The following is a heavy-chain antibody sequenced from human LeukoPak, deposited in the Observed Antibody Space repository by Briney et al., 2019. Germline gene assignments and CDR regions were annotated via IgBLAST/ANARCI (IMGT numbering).Heavy chain of an antibody. Sequence: GGSLRLSCVASGFTFNNYWMNWVRQAPGKGLEWVANIKQDGSDKSYVDSVKGRFTISRDNAKNSLYLEMNSLRAEDTAVYYCAKVGQWLVQDYWGQGTLVTVSS. J-gene: IGHJ4*02. CDR3: AKVGQWLVQDY. V-gene: IGHV3-7*03. CDR2: IKQDGSDK. CDR1: GFTFNNYW. D-gene: IGHD6-19*01.